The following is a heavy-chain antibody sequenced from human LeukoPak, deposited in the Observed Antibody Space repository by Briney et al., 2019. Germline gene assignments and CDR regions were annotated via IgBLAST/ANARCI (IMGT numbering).Heavy chain of an antibody. CDR3: ARGRIAAAECFY. CDR1: GGTFSSYA. J-gene: IGHJ4*02. V-gene: IGHV1-69*13. D-gene: IGHD6-13*01. CDR2: IIPIFGTA. Sequence: ASVKVSCKASGGTFSSYAISWVRQAPGQGLEWMGGIIPIFGTANYAQKFQGRVTITADESTSTAYMELSSLRSEDTAVYYCARGRIAAAECFYWGQGTLVTVSS.